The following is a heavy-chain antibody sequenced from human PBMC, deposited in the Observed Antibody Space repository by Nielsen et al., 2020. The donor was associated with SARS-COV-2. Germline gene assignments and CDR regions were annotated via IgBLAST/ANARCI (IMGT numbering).Heavy chain of an antibody. V-gene: IGHV3-30-3*01. J-gene: IGHJ4*02. CDR2: ISFDGTTK. Sequence: GESLKISCAASGFTFRTYAMHWVRQAPGKGLEWVAIISFDGTTKYNEDSVKGRFTISRDNSKNTLYLQMNSLRAEDTAVYFCTNWNDGYWGQGTPVTVSS. CDR1: GFTFRTYA. D-gene: IGHD1-1*01. CDR3: TNWNDGY.